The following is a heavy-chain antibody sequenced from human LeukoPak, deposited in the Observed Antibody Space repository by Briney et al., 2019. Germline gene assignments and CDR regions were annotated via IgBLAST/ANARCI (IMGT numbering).Heavy chain of an antibody. CDR3: STAGYYGSETDY. CDR2: IKSKADGGTT. J-gene: IGHJ4*02. D-gene: IGHD3-10*01. CDR1: GFTFSSIA. Sequence: GGSLRLSCTASGFTFSSIALTCVRQAPGKGLEWVGRIKSKADGGTTDYAAPVKGRFTISRDDSKNTLYLQMNSLKTEDTAVYYCSTAGYYGSETDYWGQGTLVTVSS. V-gene: IGHV3-15*01.